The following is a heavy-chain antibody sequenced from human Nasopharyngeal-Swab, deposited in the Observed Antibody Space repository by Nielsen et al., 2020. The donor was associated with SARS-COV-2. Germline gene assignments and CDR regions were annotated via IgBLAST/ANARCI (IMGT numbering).Heavy chain of an antibody. Sequence: WARQAPGQGLEWMGIINPSGGSTSYAQKFQGRVTMTRDTSTSTVYMELSSLRSDDTAVYYCARDSKVGATAPYYGMDVWGQGTTVTVSS. D-gene: IGHD1-26*01. CDR3: ARDSKVGATAPYYGMDV. CDR2: INPSGGST. J-gene: IGHJ6*02. V-gene: IGHV1-46*01.